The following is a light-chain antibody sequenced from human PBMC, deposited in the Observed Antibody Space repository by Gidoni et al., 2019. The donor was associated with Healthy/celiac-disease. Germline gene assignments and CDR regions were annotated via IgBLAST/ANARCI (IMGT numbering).Light chain of an antibody. Sequence: QLTQSPSFLSASVGDSVTITCRASQSISSYLNWYQQKPGNAPKLLIYAASSLQSGVPERFSGSGSGTDFTLTISSLQPEDFAMYYCQQSDSTPRTFGEGTKVEIK. CDR1: QSISSY. J-gene: IGKJ1*01. CDR3: QQSDSTPRT. V-gene: IGKV1-39*01. CDR2: AAS.